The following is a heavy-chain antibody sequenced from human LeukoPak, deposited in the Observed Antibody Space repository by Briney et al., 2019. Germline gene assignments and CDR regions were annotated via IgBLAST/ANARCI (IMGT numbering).Heavy chain of an antibody. V-gene: IGHV4-4*07. CDR1: GGSISSYY. D-gene: IGHD3-16*01. CDR3: AREMRAYYEIRQGHFDY. Sequence: SETLSLTCTVSGGSISSYYWSWIRQPAGKGLEWIGRFYTSGSTNYNPSLKSRVTMSVDTSKNQFSLNLTSMTAADTAVYYCAREMRAYYEIRQGHFDYWGQGTLVTVSS. CDR2: FYTSGST. J-gene: IGHJ4*02.